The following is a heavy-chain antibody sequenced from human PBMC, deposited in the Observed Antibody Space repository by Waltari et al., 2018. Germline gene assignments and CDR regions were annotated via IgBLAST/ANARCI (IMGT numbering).Heavy chain of an antibody. V-gene: IGHV4-4*07. CDR3: ARHPNRYFDL. CDR2: FYASGSA. Sequence: QVQLQESGTGLVKPSETLSLTFIVSGSSISSSYWNWIRQPAGKGLEWIGRFYASGSADYNPSLKSRVTMSVDTSKNQFSLKLSSVTAADTAVYYCARHPNRYFDLWGRGTLVTVSS. CDR1: GSSISSSY. J-gene: IGHJ2*01.